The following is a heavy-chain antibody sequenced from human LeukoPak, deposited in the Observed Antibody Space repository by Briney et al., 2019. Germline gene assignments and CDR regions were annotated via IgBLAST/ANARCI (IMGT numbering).Heavy chain of an antibody. CDR1: GYTFTGYY. V-gene: IGHV1-18*04. Sequence: GASVKVSCKASGYTFTGYYIHWVRQAPGQGLEWMGWISAYNGNTNYAQKLQGRVTMTIDTSTSTAYMELRSLRSDDTAVYYCARAYYDSSAADYWGQGTLATVSS. D-gene: IGHD3-22*01. J-gene: IGHJ4*02. CDR3: ARAYYDSSAADY. CDR2: ISAYNGNT.